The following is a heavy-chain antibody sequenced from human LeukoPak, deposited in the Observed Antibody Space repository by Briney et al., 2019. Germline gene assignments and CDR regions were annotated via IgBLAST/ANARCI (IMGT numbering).Heavy chain of an antibody. Sequence: GGSLRLSCAASGFSFSSYAMHWVRRAPGKGLEWVAFIRYDGSNKYYAESVKGRFTISRDSSKNTLYLQMNSLRAEDTAVYYCARVNTKQVATIRGSADYWGQGTLVTVSS. D-gene: IGHD5-12*01. CDR3: ARVNTKQVATIRGSADY. J-gene: IGHJ4*02. CDR1: GFSFSSYA. CDR2: IRYDGSNK. V-gene: IGHV3-30*02.